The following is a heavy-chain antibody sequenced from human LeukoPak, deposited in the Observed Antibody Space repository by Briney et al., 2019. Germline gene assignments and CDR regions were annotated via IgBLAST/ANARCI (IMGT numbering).Heavy chain of an antibody. CDR3: ARSELLWFGGVNSGFDY. V-gene: IGHV4-59*01. J-gene: IGHJ4*02. CDR2: IYYSGST. Sequence: SETLPLTCTVSGGSISSYYWSWIRQPPGKGLEWIGYIYYSGSTNYNPSLKSRVTISLDTSKNQFSLKLRSVTAADTAVYYCARSELLWFGGVNSGFDYWGQGTLVTVSS. D-gene: IGHD3-10*01. CDR1: GGSISSYY.